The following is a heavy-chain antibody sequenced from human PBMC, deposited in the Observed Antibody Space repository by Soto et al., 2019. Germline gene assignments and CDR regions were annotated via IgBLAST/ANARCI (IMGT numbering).Heavy chain of an antibody. J-gene: IGHJ6*02. CDR2: IYYSGST. Sequence: PSQTLSLTCAFSYGSTNNSSYQLGCLPQPPWQVLEGIGSIYYSGSTYYNPSRKSRVTISVDTSKNQFSLKLRSVTAADTAVYYCARRLYYDSSGFEGGGMEVWGQGTTVTVSS. D-gene: IGHD3-22*01. CDR3: ARRLYYDSSGFEGGGMEV. V-gene: IGHV4-39*01. CDR1: YGSTNNSSYQ.